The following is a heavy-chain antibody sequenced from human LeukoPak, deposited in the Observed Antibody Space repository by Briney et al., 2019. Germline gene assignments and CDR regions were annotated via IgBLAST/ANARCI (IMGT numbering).Heavy chain of an antibody. Sequence: GGSLRLSCAAPGFTFSSYAMSWVRQAPGKGLEWVSAISGSGGSTYYADSVKGRFTISRDNSKNTLYLQMNSLRAEDTAVYYCAKGFDYGDYAATNFDYWGQGTLVTVSS. CDR1: GFTFSSYA. D-gene: IGHD4-17*01. CDR2: ISGSGGST. CDR3: AKGFDYGDYAATNFDY. V-gene: IGHV3-23*01. J-gene: IGHJ4*02.